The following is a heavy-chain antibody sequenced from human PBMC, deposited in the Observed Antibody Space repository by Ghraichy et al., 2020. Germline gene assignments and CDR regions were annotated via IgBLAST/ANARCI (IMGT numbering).Heavy chain of an antibody. V-gene: IGHV3-30-3*01. CDR1: GFTFSSYA. J-gene: IGHJ1*01. CDR2: ISYDGSNK. CDR3: ASRVGITIFGVVSPEYFQH. Sequence: GGSLRLSCAASGFTFSSYAMHWVRQAPGKGLEWVAVISYDGSNKYYADSVKGRFTISRDNSKNTLYLQMNSLRAEDTAVYYCASRVGITIFGVVSPEYFQHWGQGTLVTVSS. D-gene: IGHD3-3*01.